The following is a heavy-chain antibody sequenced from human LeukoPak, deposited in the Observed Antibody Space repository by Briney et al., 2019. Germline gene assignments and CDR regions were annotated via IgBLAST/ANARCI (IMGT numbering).Heavy chain of an antibody. V-gene: IGHV4-34*01. D-gene: IGHD5-18*01. CDR3: ARDLGYSYGYFLDY. J-gene: IGHJ4*02. Sequence: SETLSLTCAVYGGSFSGYYWSWIRQPPGKGLEWIGEINHSGSTNYNPSLKSRVTISVDTSKNQFSLKLSSVTAADTAVYYCARDLGYSYGYFLDYWGQGTLVTVSS. CDR2: INHSGST. CDR1: GGSFSGYY.